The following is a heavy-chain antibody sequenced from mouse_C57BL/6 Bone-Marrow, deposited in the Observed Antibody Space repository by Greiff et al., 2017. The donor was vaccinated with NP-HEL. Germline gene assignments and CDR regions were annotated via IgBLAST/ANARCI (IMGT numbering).Heavy chain of an antibody. CDR1: GFTFSSYA. V-gene: IGHV5-4*01. Sequence: EVKLVESGGGLVKPGGSLKLSCAASGFTFSSYALSWVRQPPERRLEGLATFSDGGSYTYYPDNVKGRFTISSENTKNNLYLQMSHLKSEDAAMYYCARDVDYWGQGTTLTVSS. J-gene: IGHJ2*01. CDR2: FSDGGSYT. CDR3: ARDVDY.